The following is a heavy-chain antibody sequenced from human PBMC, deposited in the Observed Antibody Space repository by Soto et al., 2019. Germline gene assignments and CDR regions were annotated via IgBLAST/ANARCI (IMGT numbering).Heavy chain of an antibody. J-gene: IGHJ4*02. CDR3: ARAGDSSGPVALGY. Sequence: SETLSLTCAVSGGSISSGGSSWSWIRQPPGKGLEWIGYIYHSGSTYYNPSLKSRVTISVDMSKNQFSLKLSSVTAADTAVYYCARAGDSSGPVALGYWGQGTLVTVSS. D-gene: IGHD6-19*01. V-gene: IGHV4-30-2*01. CDR1: GGSISSGGSS. CDR2: IYHSGST.